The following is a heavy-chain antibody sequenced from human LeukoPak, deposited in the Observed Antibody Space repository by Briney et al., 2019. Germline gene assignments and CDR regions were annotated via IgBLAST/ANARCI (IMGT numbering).Heavy chain of an antibody. CDR2: INPNSGGT. J-gene: IGHJ5*02. D-gene: IGHD3-10*01. CDR1: GYTFTGYY. CDR3: ARAVGDAHNWFDP. Sequence: ASVKVSCKASGYTFTGYYMHWVRQAPGQGLEWMGWINPNSGGTNYAQKFQGWVTMTRDTSISTAYMELSRLRSDDTAVYYCARAVGDAHNWFDPWGRGTLVTVSS. V-gene: IGHV1-2*04.